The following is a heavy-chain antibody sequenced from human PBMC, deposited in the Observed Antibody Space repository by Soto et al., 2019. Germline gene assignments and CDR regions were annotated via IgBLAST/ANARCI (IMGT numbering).Heavy chain of an antibody. Sequence: QVQLVQSGAEVKKPGSSVKVSCQASGGSFSDYAISWVRQAPGQGLEWMGGIIPMLGIADNAQKFQGRVIITADEYTSPVYMELSSLRSEDTAVYYCARDGDYYDSSGFQRDYHYYGMDVWGQGTTVTVAS. D-gene: IGHD3-22*01. J-gene: IGHJ6*02. CDR1: GGSFSDYA. V-gene: IGHV1-69*01. CDR2: IIPMLGIA. CDR3: ARDGDYYDSSGFQRDYHYYGMDV.